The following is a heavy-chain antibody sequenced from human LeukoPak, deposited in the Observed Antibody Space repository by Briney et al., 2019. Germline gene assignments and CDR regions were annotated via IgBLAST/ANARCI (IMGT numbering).Heavy chain of an antibody. Sequence: PGRPLRLSCTASGFTFGDYAMSWFRQAPGKGLEWVGFIRSKAYGGTTEYAASVKGRFTISRDDSKSIAYLQMNSLKTEDTAVYYCTRAPQGEVPAAMGDYWGQGTLVTVSS. CDR1: GFTFGDYA. D-gene: IGHD2-2*01. CDR2: IRSKAYGGTT. CDR3: TRAPQGEVPAAMGDY. V-gene: IGHV3-49*03. J-gene: IGHJ4*02.